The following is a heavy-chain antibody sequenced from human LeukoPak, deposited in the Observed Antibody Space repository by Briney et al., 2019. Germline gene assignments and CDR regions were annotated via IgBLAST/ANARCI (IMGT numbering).Heavy chain of an antibody. D-gene: IGHD3-10*01. CDR2: IVVGNGNT. CDR3: ARVLARYGSGSYGY. J-gene: IGHJ4*02. Sequence: ASVKVSCKASGYTFTKYPIHWVRQVPGQRPEWMGWIVVGNGNTKYSQKFQGRVTITRDTSASTAYMELSSLRSEDTAVYYCARVLARYGSGSYGYWGQGTLVTVSS. CDR1: GYTFTKYP. V-gene: IGHV1-3*01.